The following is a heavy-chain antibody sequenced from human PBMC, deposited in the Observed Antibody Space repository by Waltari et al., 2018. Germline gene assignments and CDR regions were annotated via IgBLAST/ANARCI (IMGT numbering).Heavy chain of an antibody. CDR1: GFTFRAYE. J-gene: IGHJ1*01. V-gene: IGHV3-48*03. CDR3: AGGTYYYDSSGYYSAEYFQH. D-gene: IGHD3-22*01. CDR2: ISGIGNTI. Sequence: EVQLVESGGGFVQPGGSLRLSCAASGFTFRAYEMNWVRQTQGQGLEWLSYISGIGNTIYYADSVKGRFTVSRDNAKNSLYLQMNSLRPDDTAVYYCAGGTYYYDSSGYYSAEYFQHWGQGTLVTVSS.